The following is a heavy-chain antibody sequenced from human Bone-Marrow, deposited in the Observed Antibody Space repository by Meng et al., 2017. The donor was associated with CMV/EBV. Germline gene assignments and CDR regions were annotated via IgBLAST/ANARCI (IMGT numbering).Heavy chain of an antibody. Sequence: SVKVSCKASGYTFTYRYLHWVRQAPGQALEWMGWITPFNGNTNYAQKFQDRVTITRDRSMSTAYMELSSLRSEDTAMYYCASAKDFRGVWFDPWGPGTLVTVSS. CDR3: ASAKDFRGVWFDP. D-gene: IGHD2-15*01. CDR2: ITPFNGNT. V-gene: IGHV1-45*02. CDR1: GYTFTYRY. J-gene: IGHJ5*02.